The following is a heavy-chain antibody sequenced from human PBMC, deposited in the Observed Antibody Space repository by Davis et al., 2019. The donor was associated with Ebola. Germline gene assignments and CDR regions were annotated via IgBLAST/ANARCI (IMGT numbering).Heavy chain of an antibody. CDR1: GFTFSSYG. J-gene: IGHJ4*02. CDR3: ARDLLADSSSWYTTFDY. Sequence: SLKISCAASGFTFSSYGMHWVRQAPGKGLEWVAVISYDGSNKYYADSVKGRFTISRDSSKNTLYLQMNSLRAEDTAVYSCARDLLADSSSWYTTFDYWGQGTLVTVSS. CDR2: ISYDGSNK. D-gene: IGHD6-13*01. V-gene: IGHV3-30*03.